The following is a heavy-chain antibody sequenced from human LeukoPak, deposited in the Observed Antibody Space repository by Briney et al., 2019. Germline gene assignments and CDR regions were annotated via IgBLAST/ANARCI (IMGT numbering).Heavy chain of an antibody. D-gene: IGHD5-12*01. V-gene: IGHV3-64*01. Sequence: PGGSLRLSCAASGFTFSSYAMHWVRQAPGKGLEYVSAISSNGGSTYYANSVKGRFTISRDNSKNTLYLQMGSLRAEDMAVYYCARESSSWRVAKAFDIWGQGTMVTVSS. CDR2: ISSNGGST. CDR1: GFTFSSYA. J-gene: IGHJ3*02. CDR3: ARESSSWRVAKAFDI.